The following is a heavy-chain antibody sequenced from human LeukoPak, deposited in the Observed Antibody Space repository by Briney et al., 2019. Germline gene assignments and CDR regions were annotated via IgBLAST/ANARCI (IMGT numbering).Heavy chain of an antibody. CDR3: ATERQQLDYFDY. V-gene: IGHV1-24*01. CDR2: FDPEDGET. CDR1: GYTLTELS. J-gene: IGHJ4*02. Sequence: ASVKVSCKVSGYTLTELSMHWVRQAPGEGLEWMGGFDPEDGETIYAQKFQGRVTMTEDTSTDTAYMELSSLRSEDTAVYYCATERQQLDYFDYWGQGTLVTVSS. D-gene: IGHD6-13*01.